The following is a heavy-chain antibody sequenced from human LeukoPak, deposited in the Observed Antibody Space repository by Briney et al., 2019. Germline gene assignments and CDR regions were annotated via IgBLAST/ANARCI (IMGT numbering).Heavy chain of an antibody. CDR1: GFTFDDYA. Sequence: GGSLRLSCAASGFTFDDYAMHWVRQAPGKGLEWVSLISGDGGSTYYADSVKGRFTISRDNSKNSLYLQMNSLRTEDTALYYCAKVPHPAAAGDYYYMDIWGKGTTATVSS. CDR2: ISGDGGST. D-gene: IGHD6-13*01. V-gene: IGHV3-43*02. CDR3: AKVPHPAAAGDYYYMDI. J-gene: IGHJ6*03.